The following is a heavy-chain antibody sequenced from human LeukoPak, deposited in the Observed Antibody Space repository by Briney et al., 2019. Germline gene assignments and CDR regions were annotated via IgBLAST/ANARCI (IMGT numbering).Heavy chain of an antibody. Sequence: PGGXLRLSCAASGFTFSSYGMHWVRQAPGKGMEGVAVIWYDGSNKYYADSVKGRFTISRDNSKNTLYLQMNSLRAKDTAVYYCAKRAMRDFDAFDIWGQGTMVTVSS. J-gene: IGHJ3*02. CDR2: IWYDGSNK. D-gene: IGHD5-24*01. CDR3: AKRAMRDFDAFDI. V-gene: IGHV3-33*06. CDR1: GFTFSSYG.